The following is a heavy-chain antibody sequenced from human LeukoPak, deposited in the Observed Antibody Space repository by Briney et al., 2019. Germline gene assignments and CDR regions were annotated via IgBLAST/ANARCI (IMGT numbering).Heavy chain of an antibody. CDR2: INLNGGST. CDR1: GYTFTGYY. D-gene: IGHD4-17*01. J-gene: IGHJ4*02. Sequence: ASVKVSCKASGYTFTGYYMHWVRQAPGQGLEWMGWINLNGGSTDYAQKFQGRVTMTRDTSISTAYMELSRLRSDDTAVYYCARASWETVQDYWGQGTLVTVST. V-gene: IGHV1-2*02. CDR3: ARASWETVQDY.